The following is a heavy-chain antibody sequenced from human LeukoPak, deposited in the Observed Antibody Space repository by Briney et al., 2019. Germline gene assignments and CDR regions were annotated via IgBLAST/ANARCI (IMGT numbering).Heavy chain of an antibody. CDR2: IKQDGSEK. D-gene: IGHD4-17*01. Sequence: GGSLRLSCVASGFTFSSYWMSWVRQAPGKGLEWVANIKQDGSEKYYVDSVKGRFTISRDNAKNSLYLQMNSLRAEDTAVYYCARDPFDDYGYWGQGTLVTVSS. J-gene: IGHJ4*02. CDR3: ARDPFDDYGY. CDR1: GFTFSSYW. V-gene: IGHV3-7*01.